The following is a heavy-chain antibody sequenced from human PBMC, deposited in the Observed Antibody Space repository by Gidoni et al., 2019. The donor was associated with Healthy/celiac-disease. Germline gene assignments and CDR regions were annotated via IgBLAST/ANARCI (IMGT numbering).Heavy chain of an antibody. J-gene: IGHJ1*01. CDR3: TCTIFGACKVGC. Sequence: EVHLVVSWGGFVQPGGSMKLYCAVCRHPFSGSARHWVRQAPGTGLGVVCLIRSKPNSYANSKPASMKGRSTTSREASKHTAQLQMNSPKTEDTAEYYCTCTIFGACKVGCWGQGTLVTVSS. CDR1: RHPFSGSA. D-gene: IGHD3-3*01. CDR2: IRSKPNSYAN. V-gene: IGHV3-73*02.